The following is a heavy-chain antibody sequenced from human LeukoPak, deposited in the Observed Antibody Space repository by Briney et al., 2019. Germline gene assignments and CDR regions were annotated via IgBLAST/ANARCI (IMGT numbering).Heavy chain of an antibody. D-gene: IGHD5-12*01. CDR3: ARDPRGYSGYDSGY. Sequence: PGGSLRLSCAASGFTFSSYWMSWVRQAPGKGLEWVANIKQDGSEKYYVDSVKGRFTISRDNAKNSLYLQMNSLRAEDMAVYYCARDPRGYSGYDSGYWGQGTLVTVSS. CDR1: GFTFSSYW. CDR2: IKQDGSEK. J-gene: IGHJ4*02. V-gene: IGHV3-7*04.